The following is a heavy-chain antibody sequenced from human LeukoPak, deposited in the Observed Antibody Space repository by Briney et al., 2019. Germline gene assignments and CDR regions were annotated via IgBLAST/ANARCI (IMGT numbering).Heavy chain of an antibody. CDR3: AQVVGYASDI. D-gene: IGHD2-15*01. CDR1: GGSFSGYY. Sequence: SETLSLTCAVYGGSFSGYYWSWIRQPPGKGLEWIGEINHSGSTNYNPSLKSRVTISVDTSKNQFSLKLSSVTAADTAVYYCAQVVGYASDIWGQGTMVTVSS. J-gene: IGHJ3*02. CDR2: INHSGST. V-gene: IGHV4-34*01.